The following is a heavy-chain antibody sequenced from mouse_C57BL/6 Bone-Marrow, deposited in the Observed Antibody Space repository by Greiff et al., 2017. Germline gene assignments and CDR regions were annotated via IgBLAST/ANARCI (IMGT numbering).Heavy chain of an antibody. CDR2: INYDGSST. CDR1: GFTFSDYY. Sequence: EVKLVESEGGLVQPGSSMKLSCTASGFTFSDYYMAWVRQVPEKGLEWVANINYDGSSTYYLDSLKNRFIISRNNAKNILYLQMSSLKSEDTATYYCARKPYAMDYGGKRPSVTVSS. V-gene: IGHV5-16*01. CDR3: ARKPYAMDY. J-gene: IGHJ4*01.